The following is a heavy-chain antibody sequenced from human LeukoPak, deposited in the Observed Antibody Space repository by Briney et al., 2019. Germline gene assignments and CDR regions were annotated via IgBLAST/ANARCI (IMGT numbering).Heavy chain of an antibody. V-gene: IGHV3-30*02. CDR3: GKDVSIFGPYWYFDL. D-gene: IGHD3/OR15-3a*01. J-gene: IGHJ2*01. Sequence: GGSLRLSCAASGFTFRSYGMHWVRQAPGKGLEWVAFIRYDGSNKYYADSVKGRFTISRGNSKNTLYLQMNSLRAEDTAVYYCGKDVSIFGPYWYFDLWGRGTLVTVSS. CDR2: IRYDGSNK. CDR1: GFTFRSYG.